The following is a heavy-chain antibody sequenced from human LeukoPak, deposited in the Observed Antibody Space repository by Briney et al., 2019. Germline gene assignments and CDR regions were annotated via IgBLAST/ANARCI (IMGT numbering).Heavy chain of an antibody. Sequence: GGSLRLSCAASGFTFSSYGMSWVRQAPGKGLEWVSAISGSGGSTYYADSVKGRFTISRDNSKNTLYLQMNSLRAEDTAVYYCAKELSVLRYFDWLSRDFDYWGQGTLVTVSS. J-gene: IGHJ4*02. CDR3: AKELSVLRYFDWLSRDFDY. CDR2: ISGSGGST. V-gene: IGHV3-23*01. CDR1: GFTFSSYG. D-gene: IGHD3-9*01.